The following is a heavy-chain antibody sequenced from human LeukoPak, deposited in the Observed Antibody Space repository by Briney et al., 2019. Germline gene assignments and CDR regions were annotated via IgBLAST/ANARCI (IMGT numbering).Heavy chain of an antibody. J-gene: IGHJ1*01. CDR1: GYTFTGYY. V-gene: IGHV1-2*02. CDR2: INPNSGGT. D-gene: IGHD3-22*01. CDR3: ARDRDDSSGYLYFQH. Sequence: ASVKVSCTASGYTFTGYYMHWVRQAPGQGLEWMGWINPNSGGTNYAQKFQGGVTMTRDTSISTAYMELSRLRSDDTAVYYCARDRDDSSGYLYFQHWGQGTLVTVSS.